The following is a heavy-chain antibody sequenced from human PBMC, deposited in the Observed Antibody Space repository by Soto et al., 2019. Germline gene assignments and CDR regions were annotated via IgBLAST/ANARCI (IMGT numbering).Heavy chain of an antibody. J-gene: IGHJ4*02. CDR3: ATLGYCSGGSCYSVPVDY. CDR2: MNPNSGNT. Sequence: ASVKVSCKASGYTFTSYDINWVRQATGQGLEWMGWMNPNSGNTGYAQKFQGRVTMTRNTSISTAYMELSSLRSEDTAVYYCATLGYCSGGSCYSVPVDYWGQGTLVTVPS. D-gene: IGHD2-15*01. CDR1: GYTFTSYD. V-gene: IGHV1-8*01.